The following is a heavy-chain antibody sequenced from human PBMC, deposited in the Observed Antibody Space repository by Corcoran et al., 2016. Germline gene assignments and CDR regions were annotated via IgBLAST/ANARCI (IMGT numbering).Heavy chain of an antibody. D-gene: IGHD3-3*01. CDR2: IYYSGST. V-gene: IGHV4-39*07. Sequence: QLQLQESGPGLVKPSETLSLTCTVSGGSISSSSYYWGWIRQPPGKGLEWIGSIYYSGSTYYNPSLKSRVTISVDTSKNQFSLKLSSVTAADTAVYYCASLPYYDFWSGYPRGYYGMDVWGQGTTVTVSS. CDR1: GGSISSSSYY. J-gene: IGHJ6*02. CDR3: ASLPYYDFWSGYPRGYYGMDV.